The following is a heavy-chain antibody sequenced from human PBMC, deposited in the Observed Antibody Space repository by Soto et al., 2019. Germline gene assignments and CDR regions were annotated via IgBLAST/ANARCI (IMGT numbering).Heavy chain of an antibody. Sequence: QVRLVEYGGGLVRPGGSLRLSCAASGFTFSDYYMTWIRRAPGMGLEWLSHVTDSGSSAYYTDSVKGRFTISRDNARNSLFLQRNTLKAADSGVYYCAAARGGYGDFDYWGQGILVSVSS. J-gene: IGHJ4*02. CDR2: VTDSGSSA. CDR1: GFTFSDYY. CDR3: AAARGGYGDFDY. V-gene: IGHV3-11*01. D-gene: IGHD1-26*01.